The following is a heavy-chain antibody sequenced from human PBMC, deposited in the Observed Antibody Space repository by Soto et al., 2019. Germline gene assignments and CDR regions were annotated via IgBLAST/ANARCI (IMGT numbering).Heavy chain of an antibody. J-gene: IGHJ4*02. D-gene: IGHD5-18*01. V-gene: IGHV4-30-4*01. CDR3: ASNSYGYIFYDH. Sequence: PSETMALTCTVSGGSIKSGDDYWSWIRQPPGKGLEWIGYIYYSGSTYYNPSLKSRVTISVDTSKNQFSLKLSSVTAADTAVYYCASNSYGYIFYDHWGQGTLVTVSS. CDR1: GGSIKSGDDY. CDR2: IYYSGST.